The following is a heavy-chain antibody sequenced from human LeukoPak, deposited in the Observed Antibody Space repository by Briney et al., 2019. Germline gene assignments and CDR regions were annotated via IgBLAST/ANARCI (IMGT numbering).Heavy chain of an antibody. Sequence: PGRSLRLSCAAYEFTFSSYGMHWVRQAPGKGLEWVAVISYDGSNKYYADSVKGRFTISRDNSKNTLYLQMNSLRAEDTAVYYCATSAPRHCSSTSCYYYYGMDVWGQGTTVTVSS. CDR1: EFTFSSYG. CDR2: ISYDGSNK. V-gene: IGHV3-30*03. J-gene: IGHJ6*02. D-gene: IGHD2-2*01. CDR3: ATSAPRHCSSTSCYYYYGMDV.